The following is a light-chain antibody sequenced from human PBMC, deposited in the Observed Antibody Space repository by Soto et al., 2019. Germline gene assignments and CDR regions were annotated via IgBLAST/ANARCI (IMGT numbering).Light chain of an antibody. CDR2: DAS. V-gene: IGKV3-11*01. J-gene: IGKJ1*01. CDR3: QHRSIWPPT. Sequence: EIVLTQSPGTLSLSPGERATLSCRASQSVSSYLAWYQQKPGQAPRLLISDASNRATGIPARFSGSGSGTDFTLTISSLEPEDFAVYYCQHRSIWPPTFGQGTKVDIK. CDR1: QSVSSY.